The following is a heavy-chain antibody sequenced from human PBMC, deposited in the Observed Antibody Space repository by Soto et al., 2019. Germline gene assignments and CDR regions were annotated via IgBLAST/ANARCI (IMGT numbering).Heavy chain of an antibody. D-gene: IGHD2-2*01. V-gene: IGHV1-2*02. J-gene: IGHJ4*02. CDR2: INPNSGGT. Sequence: ASVKVSCKASGYTFTGYYMHWVRQAPGQGLEWMGWINPNSGGTHYAQKFQGRVTMTRDTSISTAYMELSSLRSDDTAVYYCARDRVPHHYAQGPKPNNYWGPGTIVTVYS. CDR3: ARDRVPHHYAQGPKPNNY. CDR1: GYTFTGYY.